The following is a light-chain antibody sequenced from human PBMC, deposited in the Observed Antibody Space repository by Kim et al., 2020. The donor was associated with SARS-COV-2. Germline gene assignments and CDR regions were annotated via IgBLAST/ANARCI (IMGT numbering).Light chain of an antibody. CDR2: AAS. J-gene: IGKJ1*01. CDR3: QQTYNTPWT. V-gene: IGKV1-39*01. CDR1: QRISTY. Sequence: GDRVTITCRASQRISTYVNWYQQKPGKAPKVLIYAASNLQSGVPPRFSGGGSGTDFTLTISSLQPEDFATYSCQQTYNTPWTFGQGTKVDIK.